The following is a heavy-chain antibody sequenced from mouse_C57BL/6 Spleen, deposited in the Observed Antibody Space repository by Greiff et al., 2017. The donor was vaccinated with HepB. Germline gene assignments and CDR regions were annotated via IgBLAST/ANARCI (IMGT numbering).Heavy chain of an antibody. CDR1: GFNIKDDY. D-gene: IGHD1-1*01. V-gene: IGHV14-4*01. CDR2: IDPENGDT. Sequence: VQLKQSGAELVRPGASVKLSCTASGFNIKDDYMHWVKQRPEQGLEWIGWIDPENGDTEYASKFQGKATITADTSSNTAYLQLSSLTSEDTAVYYCTTIGKGAMDYWGQGTSVTVSS. J-gene: IGHJ4*01. CDR3: TTIGKGAMDY.